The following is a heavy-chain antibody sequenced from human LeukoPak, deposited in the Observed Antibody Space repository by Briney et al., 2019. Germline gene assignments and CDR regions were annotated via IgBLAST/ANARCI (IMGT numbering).Heavy chain of an antibody. J-gene: IGHJ4*01. Sequence: PSETLSLTCTVSGGSISSSSYYWGWIRQPPGKGLEWIGSIYYSGSTYYNPSLKSQVTISVDTSKNQFSLKLSSVTAADTAVYYCARLGYSGYDYYFDYWGQGTLVTVSS. CDR3: ARLGYSGYDYYFDY. CDR1: GGSISSSSYY. CDR2: IYYSGST. V-gene: IGHV4-39*01. D-gene: IGHD5-12*01.